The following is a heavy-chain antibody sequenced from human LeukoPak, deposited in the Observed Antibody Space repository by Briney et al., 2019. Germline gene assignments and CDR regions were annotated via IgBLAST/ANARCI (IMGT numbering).Heavy chain of an antibody. J-gene: IGHJ6*02. Sequence: PSETLSLTCTVSGGSISSYYWSWIRQPPGKGLEWIGYIYYSGSTNYNPSLKSRVTISVDTSKNQFSLKLSSVTAADTAVYYRARHEGNYGSLYYYGMDVWGQGTTVTVSS. V-gene: IGHV4-59*08. CDR1: GGSISSYY. CDR3: ARHEGNYGSLYYYGMDV. D-gene: IGHD3-10*01. CDR2: IYYSGST.